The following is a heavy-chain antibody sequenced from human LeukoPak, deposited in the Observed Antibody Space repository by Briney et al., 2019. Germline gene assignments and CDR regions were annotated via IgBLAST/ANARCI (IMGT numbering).Heavy chain of an antibody. Sequence: SETLSLTCTVSGDSISSSRSYYWGWIRQPPGKGPEWIGSIYYSGSTYYNPSLKSRVTMSIDTSKNQFSLNVRSVTAADTAVYYCARQIQSNWDWGQGTLVTVSS. CDR2: IYYSGST. D-gene: IGHD7-27*01. V-gene: IGHV4-39*01. CDR1: GDSISSSRSYY. J-gene: IGHJ4*02. CDR3: ARQIQSNWD.